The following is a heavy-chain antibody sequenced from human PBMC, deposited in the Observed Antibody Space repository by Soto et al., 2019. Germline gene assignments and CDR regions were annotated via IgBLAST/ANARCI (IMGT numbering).Heavy chain of an antibody. D-gene: IGHD5-12*01. CDR1: GYTFFTYD. CDR3: AIHHGPTTSENWFDP. J-gene: IGHJ5*02. CDR2: ISTYSGDT. V-gene: IGHV1-18*01. Sequence: QVHLVQSGVEVKTPGASVKVSCQASGYTFFTYDISWLRQAPGQGPEWMGWISTYSGDTKYAQKFKSRVTMTADTSMATAYRELRSLRSDDTAVYYCAIHHGPTTSENWFDPWGQGTLVTVST.